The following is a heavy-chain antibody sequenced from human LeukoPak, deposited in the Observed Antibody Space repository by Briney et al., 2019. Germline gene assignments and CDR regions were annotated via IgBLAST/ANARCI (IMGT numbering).Heavy chain of an antibody. CDR2: FIPILGIA. CDR3: ARWRPGYDFWSGYVGMDV. CDR1: GGTFSSYA. Sequence: SVKVSCKASGGTFSSYAISWVRQAPGQGLEWMGRFIPILGIANYAQKFQGRVTITADKSTSTAYMELNSLRSEDTAVYYCARWRPGYDFWSGYVGMDVWGQGTTVTVSS. J-gene: IGHJ6*02. D-gene: IGHD3-3*01. V-gene: IGHV1-69*04.